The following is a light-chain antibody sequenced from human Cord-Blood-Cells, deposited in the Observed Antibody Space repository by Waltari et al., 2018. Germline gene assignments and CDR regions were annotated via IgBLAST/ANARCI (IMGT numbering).Light chain of an antibody. V-gene: IGKV4-1*01. CDR3: QQYYSTPQT. J-gene: IGKJ2*01. Sequence: DIVMTQSPDSLAVYLGERATINCKSRQSVLYSSNNKNYLAWYQQKPGQPPKLLIYCASTRESGVPDRFSCSGSGTDFTLTISSLQAEDVAVYYCQQYYSTPQTFGQGTKLEIK. CDR1: QSVLYSSNNKNY. CDR2: CAS.